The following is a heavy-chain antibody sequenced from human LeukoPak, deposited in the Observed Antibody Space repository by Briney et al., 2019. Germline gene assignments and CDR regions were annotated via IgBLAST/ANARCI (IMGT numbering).Heavy chain of an antibody. CDR3: VSTTRSSPFDN. D-gene: IGHD1-1*01. Sequence: GGSLRLSCAASGFTFSAYWMSWVRQAPGKGLEWLANIKQDGSDKQYVDSVKGRFAISRDNAKTSVYLQMNSLRAEDTAVYYCVSTTRSSPFDNWGQGTLVTVAS. V-gene: IGHV3-7*01. J-gene: IGHJ4*02. CDR2: IKQDGSDK. CDR1: GFTFSAYW.